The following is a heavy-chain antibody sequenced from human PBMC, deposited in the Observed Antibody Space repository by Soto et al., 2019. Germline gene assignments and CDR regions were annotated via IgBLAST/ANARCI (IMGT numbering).Heavy chain of an antibody. J-gene: IGHJ6*02. CDR3: ARDGAVPDGMDV. D-gene: IGHD3-16*01. CDR1: GDAISSGGHY. Sequence: QVQLQESGPGLVKPSQTLSLTCAVSGDAISSGGHYWRWIRQHPGKGLAWIGYIYNNGPTYYNPPIKSLGTISVDTSKNEFSLKGTSVTAADTAVYYGARDGAVPDGMDVWGHGTAVTVSS. V-gene: IGHV4-31*01. CDR2: IYNNGPT.